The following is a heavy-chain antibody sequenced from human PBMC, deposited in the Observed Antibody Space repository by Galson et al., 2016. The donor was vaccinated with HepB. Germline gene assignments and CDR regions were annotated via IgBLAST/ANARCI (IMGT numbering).Heavy chain of an antibody. D-gene: IGHD5-12*01. V-gene: IGHV4-34*01. J-gene: IGHJ6*02. CDR2: INDRESP. Sequence: SETLSLTCAVSGGSLSGYHWSWIRQAPGKGLEWIGEINDRESPDYNPSLRSRVTISIDKSKNQFSLRINSVTAADTAVYFCARGFPPRWITNFYGLDVWGQGTTVIVSS. CDR1: GGSLSGYH. CDR3: ARGFPPRWITNFYGLDV.